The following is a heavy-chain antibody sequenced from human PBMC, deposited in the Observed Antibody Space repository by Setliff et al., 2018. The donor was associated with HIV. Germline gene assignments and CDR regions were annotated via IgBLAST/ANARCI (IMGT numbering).Heavy chain of an antibody. CDR1: GFTFSSYA. D-gene: IGHD6-19*01. V-gene: IGHV3-23*01. CDR2: ISGSGGTT. J-gene: IGHJ6*03. Sequence: PGGSLRLSCAASGFTFSSYAMSWVRQAPGKGLEWVSAISGSGGTTNYADSVKGRFTISRDNSKNTVYLQMNSLRAEDTAVYYCAKGRYSSGANYYYYYMDVWGKGTTVTVSS. CDR3: AKGRYSSGANYYYYYMDV.